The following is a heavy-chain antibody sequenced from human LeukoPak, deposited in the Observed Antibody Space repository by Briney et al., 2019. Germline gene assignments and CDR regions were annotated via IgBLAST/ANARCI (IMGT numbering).Heavy chain of an antibody. Sequence: PSETLSLTCTVSGGSISTYYWNWIRQPAGKGLEWIGRFYASGSTNYNPSLKSRVTMSLDTSKNQFSLKLSSVTAADTAMYYCARQGHCTNGICSGWFFDLWGRGTQVTVSS. J-gene: IGHJ2*01. CDR1: GGSISTYY. CDR3: ARQGHCTNGICSGWFFDL. CDR2: FYASGST. V-gene: IGHV4-4*07. D-gene: IGHD2-8*01.